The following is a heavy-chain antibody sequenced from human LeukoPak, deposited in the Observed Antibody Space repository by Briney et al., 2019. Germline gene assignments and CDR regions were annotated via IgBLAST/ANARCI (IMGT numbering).Heavy chain of an antibody. J-gene: IGHJ4*02. D-gene: IGHD6-13*01. CDR2: ISTNGGST. CDR3: AGGSSWYRGIDY. V-gene: IGHV3-64*01. CDR1: GFTFSSYA. Sequence: PGGSLRLSCAASGFTFSSYAMYCVRQAPGKGLEYVSAISTNGGSTYYANSVKVRFTISRDNSKNTLYLQMGSLRAEDMAVYYCAGGSSWYRGIDYWGQGTLVTVSS.